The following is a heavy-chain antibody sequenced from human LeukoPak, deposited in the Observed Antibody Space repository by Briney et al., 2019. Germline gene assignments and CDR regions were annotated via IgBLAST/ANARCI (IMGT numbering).Heavy chain of an antibody. J-gene: IGHJ5*02. CDR2: MSYDGSNT. Sequence: GGSLRLSCAASGFTFSTFAMIWVRQAPGKGLEWVAVMSYDGSNTYYGDSVRGRFTISRDNSKNMVYLQMNSLRVEDTAVYCCARGVTTERYNWIDPWGQGTLVTVSS. CDR1: GFTFSTFA. D-gene: IGHD4-11*01. CDR3: ARGVTTERYNWIDP. V-gene: IGHV3-30*03.